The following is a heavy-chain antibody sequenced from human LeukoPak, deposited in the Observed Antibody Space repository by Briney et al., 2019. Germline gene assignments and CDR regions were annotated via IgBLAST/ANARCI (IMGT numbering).Heavy chain of an antibody. D-gene: IGHD1/OR15-1a*01. J-gene: IGHJ3*02. CDR1: GGSISSGDYY. V-gene: IGHV4-30-4*08. Sequence: SQTLSLTCTVSGGSISSGDYYWRWIRQPPGKGLEWLGYIYYSGSTYYNPSLKSRVTISVDTSKNQFSLKLSSVTAADTAVYYCASEGTGTDAFDIWGQGTMVTVSS. CDR3: ASEGTGTDAFDI. CDR2: IYYSGST.